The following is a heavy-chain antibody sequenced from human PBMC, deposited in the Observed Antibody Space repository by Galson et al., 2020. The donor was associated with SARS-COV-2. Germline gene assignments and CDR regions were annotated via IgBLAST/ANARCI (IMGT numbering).Heavy chain of an antibody. CDR1: GFTFSSYA. V-gene: IGHV3-30*04. CDR3: ARDDYGDYDDLQVDY. CDR2: ISYDGSNK. J-gene: IGHJ4*02. Sequence: GESLKISCAASGFTFSSYAMHWVRQAPGKGLEWVAVISYDGSNKYYADSVKARFTISRDNSKNTLYLQMNSLRAEDTAVYYCARDDYGDYDDLQVDYWGQGTLVTVSS. D-gene: IGHD4-17*01.